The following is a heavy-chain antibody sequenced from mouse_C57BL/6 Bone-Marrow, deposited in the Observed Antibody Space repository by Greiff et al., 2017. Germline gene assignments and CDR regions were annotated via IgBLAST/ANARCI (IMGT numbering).Heavy chain of an antibody. CDR2: IDPSDSYT. Sequence: VQLKQPGAELVMPGASVKLSCKASGYTFTSYWMHWVKQRPGQGLEWIGEIDPSDSYTNYNQKFKGKSTLTVDKSSSTAYMQLSSLTSEDSAVYYCARGGYGNYYFDYWGQGTTLTVSS. J-gene: IGHJ2*01. V-gene: IGHV1-69*01. CDR1: GYTFTSYW. CDR3: ARGGYGNYYFDY. D-gene: IGHD2-10*02.